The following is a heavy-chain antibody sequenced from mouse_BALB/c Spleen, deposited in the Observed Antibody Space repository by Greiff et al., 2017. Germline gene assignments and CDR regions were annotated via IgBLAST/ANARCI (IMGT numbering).Heavy chain of an antibody. D-gene: IGHD1-1*01. Sequence: DVHLVESGGGLVKPGGSLKLSCAASGFTFSSYAMSWVRQTPEKRLEWVASISSGGSTYYPDSVKGRFTISRDNARNILYLQMSSLRSEDTAMYYCARGLITTGLFDVWGAGTTVTVSS. CDR3: ARGLITTGLFDV. V-gene: IGHV5-6-5*01. CDR1: GFTFSSYA. J-gene: IGHJ1*01. CDR2: ISSGGST.